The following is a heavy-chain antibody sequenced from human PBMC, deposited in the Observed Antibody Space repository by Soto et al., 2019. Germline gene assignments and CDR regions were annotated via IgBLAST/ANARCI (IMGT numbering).Heavy chain of an antibody. CDR2: IKQDGSEK. D-gene: IGHD5-18*01. Sequence: GGSLRLSCAASGFTFSSYWMSWVRQAPGKGLEWVANIKQDGSEKYYVDSVKGRFTISRDNAKNSLYLQMNSLRVEDTAIYYCANLDTAKIQIDGYWGQGIQVTVSS. CDR3: ANLDTAKIQIDGY. J-gene: IGHJ4*02. CDR1: GFTFSSYW. V-gene: IGHV3-7*02.